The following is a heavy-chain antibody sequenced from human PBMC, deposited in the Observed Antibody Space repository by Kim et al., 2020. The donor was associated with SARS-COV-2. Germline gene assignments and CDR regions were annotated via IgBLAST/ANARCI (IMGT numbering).Heavy chain of an antibody. CDR2: VSYIGSST. D-gene: IGHD5-18*01. V-gene: IGHV3-64*02. CDR3: VRQSSCGFSEGYDFDH. J-gene: IGHJ4*02. CDR1: GFSLNTYS. Sequence: GGSLRLSCRTSGFSLNTYSIHWVRQAPGKGLEYVSGVSYIGSSTYYAGSVKGRFTVSRDNSKKSVFLQMGSLRPDDTAVYYCVRQSSCGFSEGYDFDHWGQGTLVTV.